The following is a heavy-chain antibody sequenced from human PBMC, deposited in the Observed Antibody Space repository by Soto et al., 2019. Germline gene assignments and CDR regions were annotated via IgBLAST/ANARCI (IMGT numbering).Heavy chain of an antibody. CDR3: AREATYFYDTSGYSLNYFDY. J-gene: IGHJ4*02. D-gene: IGHD3-22*01. V-gene: IGHV1-69*13. Sequence: ASVKVSCKTPGDTFSSYAISWVRQAPGQGLEWMGGIIPIFGVSNYAQKFQGRVTITADESTSTAYMQLSSLRSEDTAVYYCAREATYFYDTSGYSLNYFDYWGQGTLVTVSS. CDR1: GDTFSSYA. CDR2: IIPIFGVS.